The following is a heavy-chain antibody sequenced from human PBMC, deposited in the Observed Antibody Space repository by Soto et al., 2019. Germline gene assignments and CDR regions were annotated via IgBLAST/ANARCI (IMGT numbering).Heavy chain of an antibody. D-gene: IGHD6-13*01. CDR2: IYYSGST. CDR3: ARVSRQQLVRGAYDY. CDR1: GGSISSYY. Sequence: SETLSLTCTVSGGSISSYYWSWIRQPPGKGLEWIGYIYYSGSTNYNPSLKSRVTISVDTSKNQFSLKLSSVTAADTAVYYCARVSRQQLVRGAYDYWGQGTLVTVSS. J-gene: IGHJ4*02. V-gene: IGHV4-59*12.